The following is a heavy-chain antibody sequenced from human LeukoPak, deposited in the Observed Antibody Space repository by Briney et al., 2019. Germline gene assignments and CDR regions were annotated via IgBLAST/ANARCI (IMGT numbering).Heavy chain of an antibody. CDR3: ARLTAMATSDAFDI. J-gene: IGHJ3*02. CDR1: GYSFTSHW. D-gene: IGHD5-18*01. CDR2: IYPGDSDT. V-gene: IGHV5-51*01. Sequence: GESLKISCKGSGYSFTSHWVGWVRQMPGKGLEWMGIIYPGDSDTRYSPSFQGQVTISADKSISTAYLQWSSLKASDTAMYYCARLTAMATSDAFDIWGQGTMVTVSS.